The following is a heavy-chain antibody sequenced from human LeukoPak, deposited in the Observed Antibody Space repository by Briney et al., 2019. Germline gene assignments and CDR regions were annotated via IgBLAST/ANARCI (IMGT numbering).Heavy chain of an antibody. CDR3: ARYDTSGWNFYFDY. CDR2: IYPGDSNT. J-gene: IGHJ4*02. CDR1: GYSLTSDW. V-gene: IGHV5-51*01. D-gene: IGHD6-19*01. Sequence: GESLKISCKVSGYSLTSDWIAWVRQMPGKGLEWMGIIYPGDSNTRYSPSFQGQVTISVDKSIGTAYLQWSSLKASDTAMYYCARYDTSGWNFYFDYWGQGTLVTVPS.